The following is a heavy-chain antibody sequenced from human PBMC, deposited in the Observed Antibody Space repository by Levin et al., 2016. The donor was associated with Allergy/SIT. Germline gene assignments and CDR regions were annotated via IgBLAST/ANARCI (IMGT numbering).Heavy chain of an antibody. V-gene: IGHV1-69*01. Sequence: WVRQAPGQGLEWMGGIIPIFGTANYAQKFQGRVTITADESTSTAYMELSSLRSEDTAVYYCARDRGYDILTGYYKWGNYFDYWGQGTLVPSPQ. CDR3: ARDRGYDILTGYYKWGNYFDY. D-gene: IGHD3-9*01. J-gene: IGHJ4*02. CDR2: IIPIFGTA.